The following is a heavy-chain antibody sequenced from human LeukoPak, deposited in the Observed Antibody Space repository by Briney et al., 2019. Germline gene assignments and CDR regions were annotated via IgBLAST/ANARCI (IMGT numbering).Heavy chain of an antibody. V-gene: IGHV4-39*01. Sequence: GAPSPPCTVSCCSNSKNNYHLGLDRQPPGKGLEWIGSIYYSGSTYYNPSLKSRVTISVDTSKNQFSLKLSSVTAADTAVYYCARRAYDYVWGSYRYEYFDYWGQGTLVTVSS. D-gene: IGHD3-16*02. J-gene: IGHJ4*02. CDR2: IYYSGST. CDR1: CCSNSKNNYH. CDR3: ARRAYDYVWGSYRYEYFDY.